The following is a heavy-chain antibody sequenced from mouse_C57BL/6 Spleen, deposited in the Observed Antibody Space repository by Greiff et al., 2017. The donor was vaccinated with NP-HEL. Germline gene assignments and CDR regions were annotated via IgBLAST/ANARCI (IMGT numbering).Heavy chain of an antibody. CDR2: IWGDGST. D-gene: IGHD2-4*01. J-gene: IGHJ4*01. CDR3: AKMIYYDYDKGPQYYAMDY. Sequence: VKLVESGPGLVAPSQSLSITCTVSGFSLTSYGVSWVRQPPGKGLEWLGVIWGDGSTNYHSALISRLSFSKDNSKSQVFLKLNSLQTDDTATYYCAKMIYYDYDKGPQYYAMDYWGQGTSVTVSS. CDR1: GFSLTSYG. V-gene: IGHV2-3*01.